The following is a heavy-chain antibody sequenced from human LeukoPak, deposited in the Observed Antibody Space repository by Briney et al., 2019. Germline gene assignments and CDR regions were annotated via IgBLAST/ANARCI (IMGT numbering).Heavy chain of an antibody. J-gene: IGHJ4*02. CDR3: ARHRRYTTGSEEYDY. CDR2: IYYSGTT. D-gene: IGHD2-8*02. CDR1: GDSISSSSYY. V-gene: IGHV4-39*01. Sequence: PSETLSLTCTVSGDSISSSSYYWAWIRQPPGKGLEWIGSIYYSGTTYYNPSLKSRVTISVDTSRDQFSLKVGSVTDADTAVYYCARHRRYTTGSEEYDYWGQGNMVTVSS.